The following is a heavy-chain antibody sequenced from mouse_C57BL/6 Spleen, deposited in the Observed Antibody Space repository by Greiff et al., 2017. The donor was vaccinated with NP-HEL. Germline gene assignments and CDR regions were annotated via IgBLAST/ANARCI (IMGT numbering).Heavy chain of an antibody. J-gene: IGHJ1*03. CDR1: W. Sequence: QVQLQQPGAELVMPGASVKLSYWMHWVKQRPGQGLEWIGEIDPSDSYTNYNQKFKGKSTLTVDKSSSTAYMQLSSLTSEDSAVYYCARDPSYYGSSYGYCDVWGTGTTVTVSS. V-gene: IGHV1-69*01. D-gene: IGHD1-1*01. CDR2: IDPSDSYT. CDR3: ARDPSYYGSSYGYCDV.